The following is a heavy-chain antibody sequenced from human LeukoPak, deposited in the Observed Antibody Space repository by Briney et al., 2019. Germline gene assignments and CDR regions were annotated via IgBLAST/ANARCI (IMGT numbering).Heavy chain of an antibody. Sequence: GGSLRLSCAASGFTFSSYAMHWVRQAPGQGLEWVAVISYDGSNKYYADSVKGRFTISRDNSKNTLYLQMNSLRAEDTAVYYCARVVAVLDYWGQGTLVTVSS. V-gene: IGHV3-30-3*01. J-gene: IGHJ4*02. CDR2: ISYDGSNK. CDR3: ARVVAVLDY. CDR1: GFTFSSYA. D-gene: IGHD3-3*02.